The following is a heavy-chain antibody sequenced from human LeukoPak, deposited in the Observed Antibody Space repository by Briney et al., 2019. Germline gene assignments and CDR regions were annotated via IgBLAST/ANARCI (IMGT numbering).Heavy chain of an antibody. J-gene: IGHJ4*01. Sequence: GAPVKVSCKASGYTFTGYYMHWVRQAPGQGLEWMGRINPNSGGTNYAQKFQGRVTMTRDTSISTAYMELSRLRSDDTAVYYCARDRAFGYCTAGSCPLFDYWGQGTLVTVSS. CDR2: INPNSGGT. V-gene: IGHV1-2*06. CDR1: GYTFTGYY. D-gene: IGHD2-15*01. CDR3: ARDRAFGYCTAGSCPLFDY.